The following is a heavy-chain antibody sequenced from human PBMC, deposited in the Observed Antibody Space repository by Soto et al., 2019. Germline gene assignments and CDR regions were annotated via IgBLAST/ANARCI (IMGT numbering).Heavy chain of an antibody. CDR1: GFTFSSYA. CDR3: XXXXXXXDPGYFX. CDR2: ISGSGGST. V-gene: IGHV3-23*01. J-gene: IGHJ4*01. Sequence: EVQLLESGGGLVQPGGSLRLSCAASGFTFSSYAMSWVRQAPGKGLEWVSAISGSGGSTYYADSVKGRFTISRDNSKXXXXXXXXXXXXXXXXXXXXXXXXXXXDPGYFX.